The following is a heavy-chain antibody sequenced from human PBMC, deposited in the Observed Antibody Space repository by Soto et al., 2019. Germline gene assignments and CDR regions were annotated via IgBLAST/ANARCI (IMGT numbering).Heavy chain of an antibody. V-gene: IGHV1-3*05. CDR1: GYTFIGYA. J-gene: IGHJ4*02. CDR3: ARGTVVTHFDS. Sequence: QFQLVQSGPGEKKPGASGKVSCKASGYTFIGYAMHWVRQAPGQRLEWMGWINAGNGNTKYSQKFQGRVTITRDTSASTAYMELSSLRSEDTAVYYCARGTVVTHFDSWGQGTLVTVSS. CDR2: INAGNGNT. D-gene: IGHD2-15*01.